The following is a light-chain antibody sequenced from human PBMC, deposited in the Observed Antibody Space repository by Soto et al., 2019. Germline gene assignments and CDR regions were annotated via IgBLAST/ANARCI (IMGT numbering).Light chain of an antibody. CDR3: QQYGSPPLT. CDR2: TTS. V-gene: IGKV3-20*01. Sequence: EIVFTQCACTLAVSPGVKVTLSCRASQSVSSNFLAWYQQQPGQAPRLLVYTTSYRTTGVPDRFSGSGSGTDFTLIISRLEPEDFAVDYCQQYGSPPLTFGRVTKVDIK. J-gene: IGKJ4*01. CDR1: QSVSSNF.